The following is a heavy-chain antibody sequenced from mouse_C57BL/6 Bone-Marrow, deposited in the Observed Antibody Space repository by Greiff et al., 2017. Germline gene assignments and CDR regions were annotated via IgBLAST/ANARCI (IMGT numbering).Heavy chain of an antibody. Sequence: QVQLQQSGAELMKPGASVKLSCKATGYTFTGYWIEWVKQRPGHGLEWIGEILPGSGSPNYNAKFKGKATFTADTSSNTAYMQLSSLTSEDSAVYYCARWFPAMDDWGQGTSVTVSS. V-gene: IGHV1-9*01. J-gene: IGHJ4*01. D-gene: IGHD2-2*01. CDR3: ARWFPAMDD. CDR1: GYTFTGYW. CDR2: ILPGSGSP.